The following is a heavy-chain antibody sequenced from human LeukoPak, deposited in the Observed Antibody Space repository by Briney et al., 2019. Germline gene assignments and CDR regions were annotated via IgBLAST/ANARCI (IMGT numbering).Heavy chain of an antibody. J-gene: IGHJ6*03. D-gene: IGHD3-10*01. CDR2: IYHSGST. CDR3: ARGSLSTVLDYYYYMDV. CDR1: GYSISSSYY. V-gene: IGHV4-38-2*01. Sequence: SETLSLTCAVSGYSISSSYYWGWIRQPPGKGLEWIGSIYHSGSTYYNPSLKSRVTISVDTSKNQFSLELSSVTAADTAVYYCARGSLSTVLDYYYYMDVWGKGTTVTVSS.